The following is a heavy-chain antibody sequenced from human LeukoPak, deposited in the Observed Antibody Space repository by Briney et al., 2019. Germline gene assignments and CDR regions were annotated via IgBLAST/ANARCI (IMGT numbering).Heavy chain of an antibody. V-gene: IGHV4-34*01. D-gene: IGHD5-12*01. CDR3: ARQRGYSGFRTWFDP. J-gene: IGHJ5*02. CDR1: GESFTTFY. CDR2: INHSGST. Sequence: SETLSLTCAVYGESFTTFYWGWIRQTPGKGLEWIGEINHSGSTNYNPSLKSRVTISVDTSKNQFSLKLSSVTAADTAVYYCARQRGYSGFRTWFDPWGQGTLVTVSS.